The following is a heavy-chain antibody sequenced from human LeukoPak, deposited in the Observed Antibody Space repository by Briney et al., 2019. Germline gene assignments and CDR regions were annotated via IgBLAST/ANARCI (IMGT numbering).Heavy chain of an antibody. D-gene: IGHD2-8*01. V-gene: IGHV3-21*01. CDR2: ISSSSSYI. CDR3: ARNWANRYFDY. Sequence: GGSLRLSCAASGFTFSSYSMNWVRQAPGKGLEWVSSISSSSSYIYYADSVKGRFTISRDNAKNSLYLQMNSLRAEDTALYYCARNWANRYFDYWGQGTLVTVSS. J-gene: IGHJ4*02. CDR1: GFTFSSYS.